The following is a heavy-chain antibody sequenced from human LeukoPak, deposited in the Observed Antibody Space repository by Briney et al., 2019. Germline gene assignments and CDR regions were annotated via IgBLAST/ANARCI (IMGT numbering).Heavy chain of an antibody. Sequence: GESLEISCKGSGYSFTSYWIGWVRQMPGKGLEWMGIIYPGDSDTRYSPSFQGQVTISADKSISTAYLQWSSLKASDTAMYYCATGRYCSSTSCLWGYFDYWGQGTLVTVSS. CDR1: GYSFTSYW. D-gene: IGHD2-2*01. J-gene: IGHJ4*02. CDR2: IYPGDSDT. CDR3: ATGRYCSSTSCLWGYFDY. V-gene: IGHV5-51*01.